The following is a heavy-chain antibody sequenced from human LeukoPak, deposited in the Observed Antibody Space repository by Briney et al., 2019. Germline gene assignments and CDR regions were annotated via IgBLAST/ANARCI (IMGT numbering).Heavy chain of an antibody. CDR1: GFIFSDFA. D-gene: IGHD3-22*01. Sequence: GGSLRLSCAASGFIFSDFAMNWVRQAPGKGLEWISNIRLGGDKTYYADSVKGRISISRDDSQSTLYLQMNSLRAEDTAIYYCVKDGLLGSYDRRGYFHYYFDSWGRGTLVTVSS. V-gene: IGHV3-23*01. J-gene: IGHJ4*02. CDR2: IRLGGDKT. CDR3: VKDGLLGSYDRRGYFHYYFDS.